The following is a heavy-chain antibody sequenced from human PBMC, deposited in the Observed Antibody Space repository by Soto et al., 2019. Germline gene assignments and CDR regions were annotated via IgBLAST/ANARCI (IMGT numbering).Heavy chain of an antibody. CDR1: GACINSGGYY. Sequence: SETLSLTCTVSGACINSGGYYWNWVRLLPGRGLEWIGYIYFTGNTYSDPSIESRVTISLDTPQNQLSLELPSVSAAATAVYSCVSGGAWRVLPAYWGRGALVTVSS. CDR3: VSGGAWRVLPAY. J-gene: IGHJ4*02. CDR2: IYFTGNT. V-gene: IGHV4-31*03. D-gene: IGHD2-15*01.